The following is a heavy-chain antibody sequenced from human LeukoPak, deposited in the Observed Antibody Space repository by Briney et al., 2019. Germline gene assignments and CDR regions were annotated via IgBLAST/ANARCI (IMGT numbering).Heavy chain of an antibody. Sequence: GGSLRLSCAASGFTFSSYAMFWVRQAPGKGLEWVTVISNDGSSKYHADSVKGRFTISRDNSKNTLYLQMNSLRAEDTAVYYCAKDPMYNWNYHFDYWGQGTLVTVSS. D-gene: IGHD1-7*01. CDR3: AKDPMYNWNYHFDY. V-gene: IGHV3-30-3*01. J-gene: IGHJ4*02. CDR2: ISNDGSSK. CDR1: GFTFSSYA.